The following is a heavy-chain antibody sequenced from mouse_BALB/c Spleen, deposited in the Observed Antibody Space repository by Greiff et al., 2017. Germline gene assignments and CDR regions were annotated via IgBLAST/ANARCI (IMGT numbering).Heavy chain of an antibody. Sequence: LVESGPELVKPGASVRISCKASGYTFTSYYIHWVKQRPGQGLEWIGWIYPGNVNTKYNEKFKGKATLTADKSSSTAYMQLSSLTSEDSAVYFCARGGLLYFDVWGAGTTVTVSS. D-gene: IGHD3-3*01. J-gene: IGHJ1*01. CDR3: ARGGLLYFDV. CDR2: IYPGNVNT. CDR1: GYTFTSYY. V-gene: IGHV1S56*01.